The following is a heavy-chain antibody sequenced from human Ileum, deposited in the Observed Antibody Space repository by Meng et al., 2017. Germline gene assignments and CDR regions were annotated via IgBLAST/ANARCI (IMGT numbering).Heavy chain of an antibody. CDR3: ATSNDRDVYYLGY. CDR1: GTW. V-gene: IGHV4-4*02. J-gene: IGHJ4*02. CDR2: IFQSGRT. D-gene: IGHD3-22*01. Sequence: HEPGPRLVKPSGTLSLTCAVSGTWWSWVRQPPGKGLEWIGEIFQSGRTNYNPSLKSRVTISIDKSKSQISLQLSAVTAADTAVYSCATSNDRDVYYLGYWGQGTLVTVSS.